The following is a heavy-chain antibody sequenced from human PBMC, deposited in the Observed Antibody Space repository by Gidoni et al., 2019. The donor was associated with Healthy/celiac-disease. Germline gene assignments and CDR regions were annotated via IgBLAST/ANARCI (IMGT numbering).Heavy chain of an antibody. CDR3: AKEFGRAVAGTHY. Sequence: EVQLLESGGGLVQPGGSLRLSCAASGFTFSSYAMSWVRQAPGKGLGWVSARSGSGGSTYYADSVKGRFNISRDNSKNTLYLQMNSLRAEDTAVYYCAKEFGRAVAGTHYWGQGTLVTVSS. V-gene: IGHV3-23*01. CDR2: RSGSGGST. J-gene: IGHJ4*02. CDR1: GFTFSSYA. D-gene: IGHD6-19*01.